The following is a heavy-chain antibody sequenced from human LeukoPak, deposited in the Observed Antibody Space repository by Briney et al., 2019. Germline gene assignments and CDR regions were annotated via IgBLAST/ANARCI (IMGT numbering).Heavy chain of an antibody. CDR3: ARDVCSSISCYSLDWFDP. CDR1: GGTFSSYA. V-gene: IGHV1-69*13. CDR2: IIPIFGTA. Sequence: SVKVSCKASGGTFSSYAISWVRQAPGQGLEWMGGIIPIFGTANYAQKFQGRVTITADESTSTAYMELSSLRSEDTAVYYCARDVCSSISCYSLDWFDPWGQGTLVTVSS. J-gene: IGHJ5*02. D-gene: IGHD2-2*01.